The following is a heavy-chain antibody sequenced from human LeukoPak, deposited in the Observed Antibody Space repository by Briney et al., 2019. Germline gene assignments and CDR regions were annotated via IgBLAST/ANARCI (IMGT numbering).Heavy chain of an antibody. D-gene: IGHD6-19*01. V-gene: IGHV3-23*01. CDR3: AKVGGKQWLVRFAYYYYMGV. CDR1: GFTFSSYA. CDR2: ISGSGGST. J-gene: IGHJ6*03. Sequence: HPGGSLRLSCAASGFTFSSYAMSWVRQAPGKGLEWVSAISGSGGSTYYADSVKGRFTISRDNSKNTLYLQMNSLRAEDTAVYYCAKVGGKQWLVRFAYYYYMGVWGKGTTVTVSS.